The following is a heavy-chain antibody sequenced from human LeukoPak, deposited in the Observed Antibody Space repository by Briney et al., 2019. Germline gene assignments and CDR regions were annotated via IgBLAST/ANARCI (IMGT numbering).Heavy chain of an antibody. D-gene: IGHD2/OR15-2a*01. CDR3: VSFYETY. Sequence: GGSLRLSCAASGNYWMHWVRQVPGKGLVWVSHINSDGSWTSYADSVKGRFTISKDNAKNTVYLQMNSPRAEDTAVYYCVSFYETYWGRGTLVTVSS. J-gene: IGHJ4*02. CDR2: INSDGSWT. V-gene: IGHV3-74*01. CDR1: GNYW.